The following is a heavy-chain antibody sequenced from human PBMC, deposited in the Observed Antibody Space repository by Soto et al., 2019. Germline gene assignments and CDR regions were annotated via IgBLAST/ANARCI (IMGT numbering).Heavy chain of an antibody. J-gene: IGHJ4*02. CDR3: ARDRRGASYDYVWGGD. CDR2: IIPIFGTA. CDR1: GGTFSSYA. D-gene: IGHD3-16*01. Sequence: QVQLVQSGAEVKKPGSSVKVSCKASGGTFSSYAISWVRQAPGHGLEWMGGIIPIFGTANYAQKFQGRVTITADESTSTAYMELSSLRSEDTAVYYCARDRRGASYDYVWGGDWGQGTLVTVSS. V-gene: IGHV1-69*01.